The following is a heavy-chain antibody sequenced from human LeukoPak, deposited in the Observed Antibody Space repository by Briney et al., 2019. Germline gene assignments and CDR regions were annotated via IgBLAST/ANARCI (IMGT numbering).Heavy chain of an antibody. CDR3: ASMWC. D-gene: IGHD2-21*01. CDR1: GFTFSSYS. V-gene: IGHV3-48*01. CDR2: ISSSSSTI. J-gene: IGHJ3*01. Sequence: GGSLRLSCAASGFTFSSYSMNWVRQAPGKRLEWVSYISSSSSTIYYADSVKGRFTISRDNAKNSLYLQMNSLRAEDTAVYYCASMWCWGQGTMVTVSS.